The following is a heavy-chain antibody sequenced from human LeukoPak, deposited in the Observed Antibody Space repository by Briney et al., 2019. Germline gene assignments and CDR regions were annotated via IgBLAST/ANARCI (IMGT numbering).Heavy chain of an antibody. CDR1: GFTFSSYW. D-gene: IGHD2-15*01. CDR2: IKQDGSEK. J-gene: IGHJ4*02. V-gene: IGHV3-7*01. CDR3: ARERSVVAAATCFDY. Sequence: PGGSLRLSCAASGFTFSSYWMSWVRQAPGKGLEWVANIKQDGSEKYYVDSVKGRFTISRDNAKNSLYLQMNSLRAEDTAVYYCARERSVVAAATCFDYWGQGTLVTVSS.